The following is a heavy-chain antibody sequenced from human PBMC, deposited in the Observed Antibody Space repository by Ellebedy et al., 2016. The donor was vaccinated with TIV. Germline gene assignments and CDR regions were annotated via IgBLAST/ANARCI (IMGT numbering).Heavy chain of an antibody. V-gene: IGHV3-7*04. CDR1: GFSFSNFW. CDR2: IKTDGRET. D-gene: IGHD6-13*01. CDR3: ARVGSSWYQRTSYYGMDV. Sequence: GESLKISCAAWGFSFSNFWMSWVRQAPGKGLEWVAHIKTDGRETYYVDSVKGRFTISRDNARNSLYLQMNSLRAEDTAVYYCARVGSSWYQRTSYYGMDVWGQGTTVTVSS. J-gene: IGHJ6*02.